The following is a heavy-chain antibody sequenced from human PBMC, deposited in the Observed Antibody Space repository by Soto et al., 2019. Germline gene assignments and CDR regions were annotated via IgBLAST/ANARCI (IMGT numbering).Heavy chain of an antibody. CDR2: IYYSGST. Sequence: SETLSLTCTVSGGSISSYYWSWIRQPPGKGLEWIGYIYYSGSTNYNPSLKSRVTISVDTSKNQFSLKLTSVTAADTAVYYCTRYTLNWFDPWGQGTLVTVSS. D-gene: IGHD2-2*02. CDR1: GGSISSYY. J-gene: IGHJ5*02. V-gene: IGHV4-59*08. CDR3: TRYTLNWFDP.